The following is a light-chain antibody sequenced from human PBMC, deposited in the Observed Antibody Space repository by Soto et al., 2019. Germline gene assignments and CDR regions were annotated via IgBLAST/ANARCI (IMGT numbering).Light chain of an antibody. CDR1: SSDFGGYNY. J-gene: IGLJ3*02. CDR2: EVN. CDR3: SSYSANFWV. Sequence: QSALTQPPSASGSPGQSVTITCTGTSSDFGGYNYVSWYQQHPSKAPKLMISEVNKRPSGVPDRFSGSKSGNTASLTVSGLQAEDEADYYCSSYSANFWVFGGGTKLTVL. V-gene: IGLV2-8*01.